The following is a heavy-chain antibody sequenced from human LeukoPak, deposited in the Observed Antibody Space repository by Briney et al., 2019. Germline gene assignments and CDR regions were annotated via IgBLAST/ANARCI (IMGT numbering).Heavy chain of an antibody. J-gene: IGHJ4*02. Sequence: SQTLSLTCTVSGGSISSGSYYWSWIRQPAGKGLEWIGRIYTSGSTNYNPSLKSRVTISVDTSKNQFSLKLSSVTAADTAVYYCARGAGYYDSSGYYFHWGQGTLVTVSS. CDR1: GGSISSGSYY. D-gene: IGHD3-22*01. CDR2: IYTSGST. CDR3: ARGAGYYDSSGYYFH. V-gene: IGHV4-61*02.